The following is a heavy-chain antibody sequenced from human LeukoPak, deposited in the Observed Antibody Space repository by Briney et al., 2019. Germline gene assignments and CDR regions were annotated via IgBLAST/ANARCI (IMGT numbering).Heavy chain of an antibody. CDR1: GDSIFTYY. V-gene: IGHV4-59*08. Sequence: SETLSLTCTVSGDSIFTYYWSWIRQPPGKGLEWIGNIFYNGNTNYKSSLKSRVTISVDTSKNQFSLRLSSVTAADTAVYYCATQRGKTYATFDFWGQGSLVTVSS. J-gene: IGHJ4*02. CDR3: ATQRGKTYATFDF. D-gene: IGHD4-17*01. CDR2: IFYNGNT.